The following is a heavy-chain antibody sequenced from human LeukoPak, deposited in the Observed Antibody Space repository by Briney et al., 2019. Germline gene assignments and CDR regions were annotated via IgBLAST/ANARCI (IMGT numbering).Heavy chain of an antibody. J-gene: IGHJ4*02. D-gene: IGHD3-22*01. Sequence: GGSLRLSCAAPGFTFSSYSMNWVRQAPGKGLEWVSYISSSSSTIYYADSVKGRFTISRDNAKNSLYLQMNSLRAEDTAVYYCARGVPHYYDSSAPFDYWGQGTLVTVSS. CDR2: ISSSSSTI. CDR3: ARGVPHYYDSSAPFDY. CDR1: GFTFSSYS. V-gene: IGHV3-48*04.